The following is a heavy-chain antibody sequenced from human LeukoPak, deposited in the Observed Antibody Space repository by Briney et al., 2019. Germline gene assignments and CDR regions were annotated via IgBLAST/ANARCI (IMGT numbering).Heavy chain of an antibody. V-gene: IGHV1-8*01. D-gene: IGHD5-24*01. J-gene: IGHJ4*02. CDR1: GYTFTSYD. Sequence: SVKVSCKASGYTFTSYDINWVRQATGQGLEWMGWMNPNSGNTGYAQKFQGRVTMTRNTSISTAYMELSSLRSEDTAVYYCARDHVGGDGYNFDYWGQGTLVTVSS. CDR3: ARDHVGGDGYNFDY. CDR2: MNPNSGNT.